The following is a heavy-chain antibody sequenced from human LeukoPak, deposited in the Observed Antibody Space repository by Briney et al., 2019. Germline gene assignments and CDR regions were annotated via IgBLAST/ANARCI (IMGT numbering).Heavy chain of an antibody. CDR3: ARDPYDYVWGSFN. CDR2: IDHSGST. Sequence: SETLSLTCAVYGGSFSGYYWSWIRQPPGKGLEWIGEIDHSGSTNYNPSLKSRVTISVDTSKNQFSLKLSSVTAADTAVYYCARDPYDYVWGSFNWGQGTLVTVSS. CDR1: GGSFSGYY. V-gene: IGHV4-34*01. D-gene: IGHD3-16*01. J-gene: IGHJ4*02.